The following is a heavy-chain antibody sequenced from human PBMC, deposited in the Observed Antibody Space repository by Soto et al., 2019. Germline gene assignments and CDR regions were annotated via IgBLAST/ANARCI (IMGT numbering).Heavy chain of an antibody. CDR1: GGSISSGDYY. J-gene: IGHJ6*02. Sequence: SETLSLTCTVSGGSISSGDYYWSWIRQPPGKGLEWIGYTYYSGSTYYNPSLKSRVTISVDTSKNQFSLKLSSVTAADTAVYYCARDRGRTYYDFWSGPLYYYYGMDVWGQGTTVTVSS. D-gene: IGHD3-3*01. CDR2: TYYSGST. CDR3: ARDRGRTYYDFWSGPLYYYYGMDV. V-gene: IGHV4-30-4*01.